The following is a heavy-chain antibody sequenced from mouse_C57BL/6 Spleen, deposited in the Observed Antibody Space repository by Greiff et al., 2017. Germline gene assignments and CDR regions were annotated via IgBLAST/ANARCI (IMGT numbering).Heavy chain of an antibody. V-gene: IGHV5-16*01. Sequence: EVMLVESEGGLVQPGSSMKLSCTASGFTFSDYYMAWVRQVPEKGLEWVANINYDGSSTYYLDSLKSRFIISRDNAKNILYLQMSSLKSEDTATYYCAREESSSDGYFDVWGTGTTVTVSS. D-gene: IGHD1-1*01. CDR1: GFTFSDYY. CDR2: INYDGSST. CDR3: AREESSSDGYFDV. J-gene: IGHJ1*03.